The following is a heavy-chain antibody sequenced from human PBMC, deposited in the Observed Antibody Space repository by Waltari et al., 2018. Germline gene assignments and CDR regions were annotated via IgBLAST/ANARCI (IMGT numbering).Heavy chain of an antibody. J-gene: IGHJ5*02. V-gene: IGHV1-69*12. D-gene: IGHD1-26*01. Sequence: QVQLVQSGAEVKKPGSSVKVSCKASGGTFSSYAISWVRQAPGPGLEWMGGIIPIFGTANYAQKFQGRVTITADESTSTAYMELSSLRSEDTAVYYCARRLVGATIRSRMSWFDPWGQGTLVTVSS. CDR3: ARRLVGATIRSRMSWFDP. CDR2: IIPIFGTA. CDR1: GGTFSSYA.